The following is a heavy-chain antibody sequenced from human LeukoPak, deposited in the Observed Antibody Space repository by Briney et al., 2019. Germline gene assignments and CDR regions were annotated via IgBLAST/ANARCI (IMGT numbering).Heavy chain of an antibody. D-gene: IGHD5/OR15-5a*01. J-gene: IGHJ4*02. CDR1: GFMFSDHA. V-gene: IGHV3-30*04. CDR3: ARQMTSTRLFDS. CDR2: IGSDGSKK. Sequence: GRSLRLSCVASGFMFSDHAFHWVRQSPDKGLEWVALIGSDGSKKYYADSVQGRFTVSRENSKNTLFLQMNTLGADDTAVYFCARQMTSTRLFDSWGQGTLVTVSS.